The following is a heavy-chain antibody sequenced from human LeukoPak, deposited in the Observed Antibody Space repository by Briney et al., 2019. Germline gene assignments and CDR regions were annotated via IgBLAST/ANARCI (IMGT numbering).Heavy chain of an antibody. CDR3: ARGVVVAASIADAFDI. Sequence: GGSLRLSCAASGFTFDDYGMSWVRQAPGKGLEWVSGINWNGGSTGYADSVKGRFTISRDNAKNSLYLQMNSLRAEDTALYYCARGVVVAASIADAFDIWGQGTMVIVSS. D-gene: IGHD2-15*01. CDR1: GFTFDDYG. CDR2: INWNGGST. J-gene: IGHJ3*02. V-gene: IGHV3-20*04.